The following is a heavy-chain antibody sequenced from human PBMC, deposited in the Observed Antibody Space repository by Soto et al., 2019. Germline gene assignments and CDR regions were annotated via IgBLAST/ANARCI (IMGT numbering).Heavy chain of an antibody. J-gene: IGHJ4*02. V-gene: IGHV1-18*01. CDR1: GYTFSSIG. D-gene: IGHD3-10*01. Sequence: QVQLVQSGAAVKKPGASVTVSCKTSGYTFSSIGISWVRQAPGKGLEWMGWISPHKGDTYYAQRLQGRVTMPTDTSTSTAYMELRSLRSDDTAVYFCARDLDGSGSYFTNYWGQVTLVTVSS. CDR3: ARDLDGSGSYFTNY. CDR2: ISPHKGDT.